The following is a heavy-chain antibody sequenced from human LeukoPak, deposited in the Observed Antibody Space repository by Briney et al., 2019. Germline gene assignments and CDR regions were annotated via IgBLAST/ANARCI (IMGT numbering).Heavy chain of an antibody. CDR1: GFSLSGYW. J-gene: IGHJ4*02. D-gene: IGHD5-18*01. CDR3: ARGGYSFDY. V-gene: IGHV3-7*01. Sequence: GGSLRLSCAASGFSLSGYWMTWVREAPGKGLEWVARLHADGVEQNYVDSVTGRFTMSRDNAKNSLDLQMNSLRVEDTAVYYCARGGYSFDYLGQGTLVAVSS. CDR2: LHADGVEQ.